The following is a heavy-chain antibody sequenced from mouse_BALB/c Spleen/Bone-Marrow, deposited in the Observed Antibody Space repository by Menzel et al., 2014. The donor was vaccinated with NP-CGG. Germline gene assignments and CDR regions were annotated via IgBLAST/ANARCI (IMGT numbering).Heavy chain of an antibody. J-gene: IGHJ3*01. Sequence: EVQLQQSGAELVKPGASVQLSCTASGFNIKDTYMHWVKQRPEQGLEWIGRIDPANGNTKYDPKFQGKATITADTSSTTAYLQLSSLTSEDTAVYYCAFYYYGSSLFAYWGQGTLVTVSA. CDR1: GFNIKDTY. CDR2: IDPANGNT. CDR3: AFYYYGSSLFAY. V-gene: IGHV14-3*02. D-gene: IGHD1-1*01.